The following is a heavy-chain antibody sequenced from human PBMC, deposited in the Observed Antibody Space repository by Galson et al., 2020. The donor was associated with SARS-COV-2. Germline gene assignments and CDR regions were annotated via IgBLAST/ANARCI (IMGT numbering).Heavy chain of an antibody. CDR1: GYTFTSYV. J-gene: IGHJ4*02. V-gene: IGHV1-18*01. CDR3: ARDRFSTYSSSVRFDY. Sequence: APVQASYNASGYTFTSYVISWVRQAPGQGLEWMGWISAYNGNTNYAQKLQGRVTMTTDTSTSTAYMALRSLRSDDTAVYYCARDRFSTYSSSVRFDYWGQGTLVTVSS. D-gene: IGHD6-6*01. CDR2: ISAYNGNT.